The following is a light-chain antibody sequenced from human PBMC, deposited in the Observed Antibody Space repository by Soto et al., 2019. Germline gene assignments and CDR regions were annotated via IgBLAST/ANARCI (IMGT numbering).Light chain of an antibody. CDR2: GAS. CDR3: QQYNNWPRT. Sequence: ERVMTQSPATLSVSPGERATLSCRASQSVSNNLAWYQQKPGQAPRLLIYGASTRATGIPARFSGSGSGTEFTLTISSLQSEDFAVYYCQQYNNWPRTFGQGTKVDNK. J-gene: IGKJ1*01. V-gene: IGKV3D-15*01. CDR1: QSVSNN.